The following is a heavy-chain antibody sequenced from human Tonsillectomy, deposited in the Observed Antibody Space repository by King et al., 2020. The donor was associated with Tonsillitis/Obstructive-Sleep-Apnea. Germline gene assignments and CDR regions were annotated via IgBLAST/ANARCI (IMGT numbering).Heavy chain of an antibody. CDR2: ISYDGRDK. CDR1: GFTFSGHA. J-gene: IGHJ4*02. CDR3: VREGGRGSTSCHDY. V-gene: IGHV3-30*04. D-gene: IGHD2-2*01. Sequence: VQLVESGGGVVQPGGSLRLSCAASGFTFSGHAMHWVRQAPGKGLEWVAFISYDGRDKVYGDSVKGRFTISRDNSKNTLYLQMDSLTTDDMALYYCVREGGRGSTSCHDYWGQGTLVTVSS.